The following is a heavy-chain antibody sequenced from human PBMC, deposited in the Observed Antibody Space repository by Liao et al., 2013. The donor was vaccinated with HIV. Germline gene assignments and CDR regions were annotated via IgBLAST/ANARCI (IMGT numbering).Heavy chain of an antibody. J-gene: IGHJ6*03. CDR2: ILTDGDT. V-gene: IGHV4-61*02. CDR3: ARERAPYYNFYMDV. CDR1: NWSIRRGTYY. Sequence: QVQLREAGPGVVKTSQTLSLTCSVYNWSIRRGTYYWGWVRQPAGKGLEWIGRILTDGDTDYNPSLKSRVTISLDAPKNQFSLKLTSLTAADSGVYYCARERAPYYNFYMDVWGERDGRSSSP.